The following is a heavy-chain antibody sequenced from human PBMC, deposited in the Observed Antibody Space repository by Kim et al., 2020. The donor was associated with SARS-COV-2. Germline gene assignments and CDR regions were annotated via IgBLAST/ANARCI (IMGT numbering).Heavy chain of an antibody. CDR2: IYYSGST. J-gene: IGHJ3*02. CDR3: ARVSLGDDAFDI. V-gene: IGHV4-31*03. Sequence: SETLSLTCTVSGGSISSGGYYWSWIRQHPGKGLEWIGYIYYSGSTYYNPSLKSRVTISVDTSKNQFSLKLSSVTAADTAVYYCARVSLGDDAFDIWGQGTMVTVSS. D-gene: IGHD3-16*01. CDR1: GGSISSGGYY.